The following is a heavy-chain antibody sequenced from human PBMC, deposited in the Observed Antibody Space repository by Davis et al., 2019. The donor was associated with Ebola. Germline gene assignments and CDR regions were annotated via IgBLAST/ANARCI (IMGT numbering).Heavy chain of an antibody. CDR1: GFAFRSFG. V-gene: IGHV3-48*02. J-gene: IGHJ4*02. D-gene: IGHD3-9*01. CDR2: ISFSGSTI. Sequence: PGGSLRLSCAASGFAFRSFGMNWVRQAPGKGLEWLSYISFSGSTIYYADSVKGRFTISRDNAKNSLYLQMNSLRDEDTAVYYCAKLTSDILTGRYFDYWGQGTLVTVSS. CDR3: AKLTSDILTGRYFDY.